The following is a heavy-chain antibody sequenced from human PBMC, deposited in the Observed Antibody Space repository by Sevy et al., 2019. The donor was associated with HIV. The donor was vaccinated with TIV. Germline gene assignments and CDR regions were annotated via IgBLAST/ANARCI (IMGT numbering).Heavy chain of an antibody. CDR2: INPNSGDT. D-gene: IGHD5-18*01. CDR3: SRYLWLRGYSYGCFDY. Sequence: ASVKVSCKASGYTFTGQYIHWVRQAPGQGLEWMGWINPNSGDTNDAQEFQGRVTMTRDTSIRTAYMELSGLKSDDTAVYYCSRYLWLRGYSYGCFDYWGQGTLVTVSS. V-gene: IGHV1-2*02. CDR1: GYTFTGQY. J-gene: IGHJ4*02.